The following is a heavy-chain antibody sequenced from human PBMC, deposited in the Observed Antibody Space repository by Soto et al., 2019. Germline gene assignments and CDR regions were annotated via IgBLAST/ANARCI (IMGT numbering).Heavy chain of an antibody. D-gene: IGHD3-22*01. Sequence: SETLSLTCAVSGGSISSGGYSWSWIRQPPGKGLEWIGYIYHSGSTYYNPSLKSRVTISVDRSKNQFSLKLSSVTAADTAVYYCVRVLYYYDSSGYYYSYYFDYWGQGTLVTVSS. CDR2: IYHSGST. V-gene: IGHV4-30-2*01. CDR3: VRVLYYYDSSGYYYSYYFDY. CDR1: GGSISSGGYS. J-gene: IGHJ4*02.